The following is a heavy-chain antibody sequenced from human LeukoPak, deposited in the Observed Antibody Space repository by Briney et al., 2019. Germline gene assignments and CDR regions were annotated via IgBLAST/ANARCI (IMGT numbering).Heavy chain of an antibody. V-gene: IGHV1-8*01. Sequence: ASVKVSCKASGYTFTSYDINWVRQASGQGLEWMGWMNPNSGNTGYAQKFQGRVTMTRNTSISTAYMELSSLRSEDTAVYYCARGPRSGWNDVWFDPWGQGTLVTVSS. CDR2: MNPNSGNT. CDR1: GYTFTSYD. J-gene: IGHJ5*02. D-gene: IGHD1-1*01. CDR3: ARGPRSGWNDVWFDP.